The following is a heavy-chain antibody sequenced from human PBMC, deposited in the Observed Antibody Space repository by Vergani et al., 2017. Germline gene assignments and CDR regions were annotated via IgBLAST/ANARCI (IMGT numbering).Heavy chain of an antibody. V-gene: IGHV3-33*01. CDR3: ARDDSSSWYYFDY. D-gene: IGHD6-13*01. CDR1: GFTFSNYG. Sequence: QVQLVESGGRVVQPGRSLRLSCAASGFTFSNYGMHWVRQAPAKGLEWVAVIWYDGSNKYYADSVKGRFTISRDNSKNTLYLQMNSLRAEDTAVYYCARDDSSSWYYFDYWGQGTLVTVSS. J-gene: IGHJ4*02. CDR2: IWYDGSNK.